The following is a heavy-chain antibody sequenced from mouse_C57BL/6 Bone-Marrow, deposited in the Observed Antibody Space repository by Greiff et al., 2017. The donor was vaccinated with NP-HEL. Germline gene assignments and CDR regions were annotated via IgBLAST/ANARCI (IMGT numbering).Heavy chain of an antibody. Sequence: VQLQQSGAELVRPGASVKLSCTASGFNIKDDYMHWVKQRPEQGLEWIGWIDPENGDTEYASKFQGKATITADTSSNTAYLQLSSLTSEDTAVDYCTTGYYGSSLYDMDYWGQGTSVTVSS. J-gene: IGHJ4*01. CDR3: TTGYYGSSLYDMDY. CDR2: IDPENGDT. V-gene: IGHV14-4*01. D-gene: IGHD1-1*01. CDR1: GFNIKDDY.